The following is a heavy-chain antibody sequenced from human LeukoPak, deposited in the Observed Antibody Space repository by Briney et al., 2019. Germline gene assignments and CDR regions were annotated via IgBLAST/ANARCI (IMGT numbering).Heavy chain of an antibody. Sequence: ASVKVSCKASGYTFTSYAMHWVRQAPGQRLEWVGWINAGNGNTKYSQKFQGRVTITRDTSASTAYMELSSLRSEDTAVYYCARDGGYCSGGSCYPSGMDVWGQGTLVTVSS. CDR2: INAGNGNT. CDR3: ARDGGYCSGGSCYPSGMDV. CDR1: GYTFTSYA. J-gene: IGHJ4*02. V-gene: IGHV1-3*01. D-gene: IGHD2-15*01.